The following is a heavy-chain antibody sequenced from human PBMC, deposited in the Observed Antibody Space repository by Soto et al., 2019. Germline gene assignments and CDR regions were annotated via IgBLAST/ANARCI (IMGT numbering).Heavy chain of an antibody. CDR2: IIPIFGTA. Sequence: SVKVSCKASGGTFSSYAISWVRQAPGQGLEWMGGIIPIFGTANYAQKFQGRVTITADESTSTAYMELSSLRSEDTAVYYCARVHLTTVTTWWFDPWGQGTLVTVSS. J-gene: IGHJ5*02. CDR1: GGTFSSYA. CDR3: ARVHLTTVTTWWFDP. D-gene: IGHD4-17*01. V-gene: IGHV1-69*13.